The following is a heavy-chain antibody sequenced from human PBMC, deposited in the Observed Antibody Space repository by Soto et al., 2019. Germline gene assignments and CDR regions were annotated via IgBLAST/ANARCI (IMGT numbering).Heavy chain of an antibody. Sequence: PSETLSLTCAVYGGSFSGYYWTWIRQPPGTGLEWIGEINHSGSTNYNPSLKSRVTISVDTSKNQFSLKLSSVTAADTAVYYCASTGYCISTSCPMGFDPWGQGTLVTVSS. CDR1: GGSFSGYY. J-gene: IGHJ5*02. V-gene: IGHV4-34*01. CDR3: ASTGYCISTSCPMGFDP. CDR2: INHSGST. D-gene: IGHD2-2*03.